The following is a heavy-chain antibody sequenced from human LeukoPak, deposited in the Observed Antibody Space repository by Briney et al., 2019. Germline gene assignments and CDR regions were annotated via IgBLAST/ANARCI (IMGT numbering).Heavy chain of an antibody. Sequence: ASVKVSCKASGYTFSGNYMHWVRQAPGQGLEWMGWMNPNSGNTGYAQKFQGRVTITRNTSISTAYMELSSLRSEDTAVYYCARAGGGSYYTDYWGQGTLVTVSS. CDR2: MNPNSGNT. J-gene: IGHJ4*02. CDR3: ARAGGGSYYTDY. D-gene: IGHD1-26*01. CDR1: GYTFSGNY. V-gene: IGHV1-8*03.